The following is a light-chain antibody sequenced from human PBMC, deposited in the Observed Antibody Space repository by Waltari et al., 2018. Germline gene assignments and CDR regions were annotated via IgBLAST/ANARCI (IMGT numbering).Light chain of an antibody. CDR1: RANIGANN. CDR3: ATWDDSLNGPV. J-gene: IGLJ2*01. V-gene: IGLV1-44*01. CDR2: PNA. Sequence: QSVLIQPPSASATPGQSVYISCSGSRANIGANNVNWYHQVPGAAPKLLLYPNAQRPSGVSYRFSALNSGTSASLALSGLQSEDEGNYYCATWDDSLNGPVFGGGTKLTVL.